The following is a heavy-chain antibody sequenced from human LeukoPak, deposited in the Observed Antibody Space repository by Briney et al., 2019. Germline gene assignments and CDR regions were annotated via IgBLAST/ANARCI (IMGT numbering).Heavy chain of an antibody. Sequence: ASVKVSCKASGYTFTGYYMHWVRQAPGQGLEWMGWINPNSGGTNYAQKFQGRVTMTRDTSISTAYMELSRLRSDDTAVYYCARVPTYYYGSGSYDLDYWGQGTLVTVSS. D-gene: IGHD3-10*01. CDR3: ARVPTYYYGSGSYDLDY. V-gene: IGHV1-2*02. CDR2: INPNSGGT. CDR1: GYTFTGYY. J-gene: IGHJ4*02.